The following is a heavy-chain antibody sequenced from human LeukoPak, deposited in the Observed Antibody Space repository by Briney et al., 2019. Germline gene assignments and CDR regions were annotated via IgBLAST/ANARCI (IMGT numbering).Heavy chain of an antibody. CDR1: GFTFSSYA. J-gene: IGHJ4*02. V-gene: IGHV3-33*08. CDR3: ARGDYYDSSGPIDY. Sequence: GGSLRLSCAASGFTFSSYAMHWVRQAPGKGLEWVAVIWYDGSNKYYADSVKGRFTISRDNSKNTLYLQMNSLRAEDTAVYYCARGDYYDSSGPIDYWGQGTLVTVSS. D-gene: IGHD3-22*01. CDR2: IWYDGSNK.